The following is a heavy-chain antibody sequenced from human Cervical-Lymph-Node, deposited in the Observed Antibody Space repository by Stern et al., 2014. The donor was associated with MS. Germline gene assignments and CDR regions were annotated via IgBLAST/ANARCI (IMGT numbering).Heavy chain of an antibody. CDR1: GFTFSSRG. Sequence: VQQVESGGGVVQPEKSLRLSCAASGFTFSSRGMHWVRQAPGKGLEWVAVISSDETDKSYADFVKGRFTVSRDNSNNTLYMQMNSLRAEDTAVYYCAKDGYHFSGMDVWGQGTTVIVSS. CDR3: AKDGYHFSGMDV. J-gene: IGHJ6*02. D-gene: IGHD3-3*01. CDR2: ISSDETDK. V-gene: IGHV3-30*18.